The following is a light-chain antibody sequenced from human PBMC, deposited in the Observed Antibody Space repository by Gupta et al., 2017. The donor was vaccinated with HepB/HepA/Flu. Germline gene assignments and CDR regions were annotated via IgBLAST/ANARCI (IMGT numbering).Light chain of an antibody. J-gene: IGKJ1*01. CDR3: QQYYSTPWT. V-gene: IGKV4-1*01. CDR1: QSVLYSSNNKNY. Sequence: DIVITQSPDFLAVSLGERATINCKSSQSVLYSSNNKNYLVWYQQKPGQPPKLLIYWASTRESGVPDRFSGSGSGTDFTLTISSLQAEDVAVYYCQQYYSTPWTFGQGTKVEIK. CDR2: WAS.